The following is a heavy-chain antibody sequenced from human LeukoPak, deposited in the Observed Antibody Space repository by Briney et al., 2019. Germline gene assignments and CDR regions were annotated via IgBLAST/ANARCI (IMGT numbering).Heavy chain of an antibody. Sequence: PGGSLRLSCVGSGFSFISVWLDWVRQTPGKGLEWVGRIKRTVYGAPTDYAAPVKGRFIITRDDSRNMVYLQMNSLKTEDTAVYFCTSGYSVARHDHYWGPGTQVIVSS. J-gene: IGHJ4*02. CDR3: TSGYSVARHDHY. CDR1: GFSFISVW. CDR2: IKRTVYGAPT. V-gene: IGHV3-15*07. D-gene: IGHD5/OR15-5a*01.